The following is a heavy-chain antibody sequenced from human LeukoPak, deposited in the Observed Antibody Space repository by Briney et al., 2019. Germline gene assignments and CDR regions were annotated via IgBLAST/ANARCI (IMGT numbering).Heavy chain of an antibody. Sequence: SETLSLTCTVSGGSISSSSYYWGWIRQPPGKGLEWIGRIYTSGSTNYNPSLKSRVTMSVDTSKNQFSLKLSSVTAADTAVYYCARVHGDYYFDYWGQGTLVTVSS. J-gene: IGHJ4*02. V-gene: IGHV4-39*07. D-gene: IGHD4-17*01. CDR3: ARVHGDYYFDY. CDR2: IYTSGST. CDR1: GGSISSSSYY.